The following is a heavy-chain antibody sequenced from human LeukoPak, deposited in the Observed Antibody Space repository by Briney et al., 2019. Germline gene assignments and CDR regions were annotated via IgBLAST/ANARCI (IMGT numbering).Heavy chain of an antibody. Sequence: SETLSLTCTVSGGSISSYYWSWIRQSPGKGLEWIGFIYYSGNTNSNPSPKSRVTMSVDTSKNQFSLRLTSVTAADTAVYYCASGLRRDWFDPWGQGTLVTVSS. CDR1: GGSISSYY. V-gene: IGHV4-59*01. J-gene: IGHJ5*02. CDR2: IYYSGNT. CDR3: ASGLRRDWFDP. D-gene: IGHD2-21*01.